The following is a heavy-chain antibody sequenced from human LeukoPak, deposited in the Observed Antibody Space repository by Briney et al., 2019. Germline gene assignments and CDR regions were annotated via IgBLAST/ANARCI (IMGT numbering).Heavy chain of an antibody. Sequence: SETLSLTCTVSGGSISTYYWNWIRQPPGKGLEWIGSIYHSGNTNYNPSLRSPVTISVDTSKNQFSLKLSSVTAADTAVYYCARVVQQWPYYYDYWGQGTLVTVSS. CDR2: IYHSGNT. D-gene: IGHD6-19*01. CDR1: GGSISTYY. CDR3: ARVVQQWPYYYDY. J-gene: IGHJ4*02. V-gene: IGHV4-59*01.